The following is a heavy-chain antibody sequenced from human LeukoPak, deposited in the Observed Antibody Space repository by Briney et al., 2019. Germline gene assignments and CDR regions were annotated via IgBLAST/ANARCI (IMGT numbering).Heavy chain of an antibody. CDR1: GGSFSGYY. CDR2: INHSGST. V-gene: IGHV4-34*01. CDR3: ARDEVVAATLDY. D-gene: IGHD2-15*01. J-gene: IGHJ4*02. Sequence: PSETLSLTCAVYGGSFSGYYWSWIRQPPGKGLEWIGEINHSGSTNYNPFLKSRVTISVDTSKNQFSLKLSSVTAADTAVYYCARDEVVAATLDYWGQGTLVTVSS.